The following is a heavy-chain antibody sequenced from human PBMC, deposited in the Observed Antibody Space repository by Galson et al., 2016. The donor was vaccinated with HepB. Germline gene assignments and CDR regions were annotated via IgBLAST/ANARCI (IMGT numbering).Heavy chain of an antibody. J-gene: IGHJ2*01. D-gene: IGHD2-15*01. CDR1: GFTFSSYT. V-gene: IGHV3-48*02. CDR2: ISSSSSSI. Sequence: SLRLSCAASGFTFSSYTMNWVRQAPGKGLEWVSYISSSSSSINYADSVKGRFTISRDNAKNSLYLQMNSLRDEDTAVYYCATQYCSGGSCYSAAPGYWYFDRWGRGTLVTVSS. CDR3: ATQYCSGGSCYSAAPGYWYFDR.